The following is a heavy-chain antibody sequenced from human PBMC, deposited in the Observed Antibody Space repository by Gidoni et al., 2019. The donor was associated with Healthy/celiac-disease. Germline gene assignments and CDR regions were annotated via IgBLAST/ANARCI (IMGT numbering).Heavy chain of an antibody. CDR3: ARVLQVLELRQLDY. V-gene: IGHV4-39*07. D-gene: IGHD1-7*01. J-gene: IGHJ4*02. CDR1: GGSISSGTYY. Sequence: QLQLQESGPGLVKPEETLSLTCTVSGGSISSGTYYWGWIRQPPGKGLEWIGSIYYRGSTYYNPSLKSRVTISVDTSKNQFSLRLSSLTAADTAVYFCARVLQVLELRQLDYWGQGTLVPVSS. CDR2: IYYRGST.